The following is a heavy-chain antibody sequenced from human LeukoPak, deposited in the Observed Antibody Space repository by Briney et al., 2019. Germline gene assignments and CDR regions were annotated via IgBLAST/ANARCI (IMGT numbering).Heavy chain of an antibody. CDR2: ISSSGRTI. CDR1: GFTFSSYE. J-gene: IGHJ3*02. Sequence: GGTLRLSSAASGFTFSSYEMNWVRQAPGKGLEGVSYISSSGRTIYYADPVKGPITISRDNATNSLYLQMNSLRAEDTAVYYCASGVRFLEWLPSPPDACDIWGQGTMVTVS. CDR3: ASGVRFLEWLPSPPDACDI. D-gene: IGHD3-3*01. V-gene: IGHV3-48*03.